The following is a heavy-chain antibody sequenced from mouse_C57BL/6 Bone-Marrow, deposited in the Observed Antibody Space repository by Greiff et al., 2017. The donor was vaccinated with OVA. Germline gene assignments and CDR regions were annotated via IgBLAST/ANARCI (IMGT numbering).Heavy chain of an antibody. CDR3: ARVLRFYYWYFDV. J-gene: IGHJ1*03. CDR2: INPSNGGT. D-gene: IGHD1-1*01. Sequence: QVQLQQPGTELVKPGSSVKLSCKASGYTFTSYWMHWVKQRPGQGLEWIGNINPSNGGTNYNEKFKSKATLTVDKSSSTAYMQLSSLTSEDSAVYYCARVLRFYYWYFDVWGTGTTVTVSS. V-gene: IGHV1-53*01. CDR1: GYTFTSYW.